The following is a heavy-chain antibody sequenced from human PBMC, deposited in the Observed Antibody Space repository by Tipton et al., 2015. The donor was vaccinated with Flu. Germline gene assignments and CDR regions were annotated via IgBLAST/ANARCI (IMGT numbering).Heavy chain of an antibody. J-gene: IGHJ4*02. CDR2: ITWNGGNT. V-gene: IGHV3-20*01. D-gene: IGHD2-2*01. CDR1: GFTFGDYG. Sequence: SLRLSCAASGFTFGDYGMSWVRQAPGKGLEWVAGITWNGGNTAYADSVRGRFTISRDNAKNSLYLQVNSLRAEDTALYLCARADSFSYCSPTSCYLNYWGQGTLVTVSS. CDR3: ARADSFSYCSPTSCYLNY.